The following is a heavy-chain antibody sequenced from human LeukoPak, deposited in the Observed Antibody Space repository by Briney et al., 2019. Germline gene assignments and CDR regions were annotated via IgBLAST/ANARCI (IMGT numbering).Heavy chain of an antibody. J-gene: IGHJ4*02. CDR1: GYTFTGYY. CDR3: AREVAGITFGGVIVTKIFDY. V-gene: IGHV1-2*02. Sequence: ASVKVSCKASGYTFTGYYMHWVRQAPGQGLEWMGWINPNSGGTNYAQKFRGRVTMTRDTSISTAYMELSRLRSDDTAVYYCAREVAGITFGGVIVTKIFDYWGQGTLVTVSS. D-gene: IGHD3-16*02. CDR2: INPNSGGT.